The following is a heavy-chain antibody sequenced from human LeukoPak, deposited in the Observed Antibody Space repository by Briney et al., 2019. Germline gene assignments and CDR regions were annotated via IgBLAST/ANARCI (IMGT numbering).Heavy chain of an antibody. CDR3: ARESYSSSSAAFDI. J-gene: IGHJ3*02. CDR2: IKQDGSEK. CDR1: GFTFSRYW. D-gene: IGHD6-6*01. Sequence: GGSLRLSCAASGFTFSRYWMSWVRQAPGKGLEWVANIKQDGSEKYYVDSVKGRFTISRDTAKNSLYLQMNSLRTEDTAVYYCARESYSSSSAAFDIWGQGTMVTVSS. V-gene: IGHV3-7*01.